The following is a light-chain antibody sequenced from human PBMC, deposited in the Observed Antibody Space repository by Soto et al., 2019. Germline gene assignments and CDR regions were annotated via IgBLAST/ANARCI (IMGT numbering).Light chain of an antibody. V-gene: IGLV2-14*03. CDR3: TSKTSSNTCV. J-gene: IGLJ1*01. CDR2: EVT. Sequence: QSALTQPASVSGSPGQSITISCTGTSSDVGGYNYVSWYQQHPGKAPKLMIFEVTNRPSGSSNRFSCSRSGNTASPTISDLQAEDADEYYCTSKTSSNTCVFGTGTKVTVL. CDR1: SSDVGGYNY.